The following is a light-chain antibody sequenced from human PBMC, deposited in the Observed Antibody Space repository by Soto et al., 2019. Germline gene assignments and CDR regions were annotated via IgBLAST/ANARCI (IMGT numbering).Light chain of an antibody. J-gene: IGKJ1*01. CDR1: QSIGGF. CDR3: QQYSTYSWT. CDR2: DGS. V-gene: IGKV1-5*01. Sequence: GDRVTITCRASQSIGGFLNWYQQKLGKAPKLLIYDGSSLESGVPSRFRGSGSGTEFTLTISSLQPDDFATYYCQQYSTYSWTFGQGTKVDIK.